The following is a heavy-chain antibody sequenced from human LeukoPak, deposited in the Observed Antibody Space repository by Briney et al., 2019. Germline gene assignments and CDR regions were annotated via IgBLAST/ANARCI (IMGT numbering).Heavy chain of an antibody. CDR2: IYYSGST. CDR3: ARGPVVLWFGELLGWFDP. V-gene: IGHV4-61*01. CDR1: GGSVSGGSYQ. Sequence: SETLSLTCTVSGGSVSGGSYQWSWIRQPPGKGLEWIGYIYYSGSTNYNPSLKSRVTISVDTSKNQFSLKLSSVTAADTAVYYCARGPVVLWFGELLGWFDPWGQGTLVTVSS. D-gene: IGHD3-10*01. J-gene: IGHJ5*02.